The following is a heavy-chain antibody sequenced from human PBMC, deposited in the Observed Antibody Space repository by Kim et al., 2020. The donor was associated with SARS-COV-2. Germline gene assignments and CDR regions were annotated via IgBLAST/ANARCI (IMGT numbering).Heavy chain of an antibody. J-gene: IGHJ4*02. CDR3: ANVTYCRGTMCGFDS. D-gene: IGHD2-21*01. CDR2: LYYSGST. V-gene: IGHV4-59*01. CDR1: GVSMNNNW. Sequence: SETLSLTCTVSGVSMNNNWWTWVRQPPGKGLELIGHLYYSGSTDYNPSLRSRVVMSLDTSTNQFFLRLRSATPADTAIYFCANVTYCRGTMCGFDSWGQG.